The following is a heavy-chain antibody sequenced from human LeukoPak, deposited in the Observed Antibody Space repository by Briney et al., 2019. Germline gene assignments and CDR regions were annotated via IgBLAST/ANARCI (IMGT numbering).Heavy chain of an antibody. D-gene: IGHD5-18*01. Sequence: GGSLRLSCAASGFTFSDYYMSWIRQAPGKGLEWVSYISSSSSYTNYADSVKGRFTISRDNAKNSLYLQMNSLRAEDTAVYYCARYSYGSFSDYWGQGTLVTVSS. J-gene: IGHJ4*02. V-gene: IGHV3-11*06. CDR2: ISSSSSYT. CDR1: GFTFSDYY. CDR3: ARYSYGSFSDY.